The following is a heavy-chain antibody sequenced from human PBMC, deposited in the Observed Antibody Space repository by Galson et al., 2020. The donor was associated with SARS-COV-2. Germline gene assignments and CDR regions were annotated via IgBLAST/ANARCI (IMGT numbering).Heavy chain of an antibody. CDR1: GYSFTSYW. CDR3: ARSGVEMATITHYYYGMDV. J-gene: IGHJ6*02. Sequence: KIGESLKISCKGSGYSFTSYWISWVRQMPGKGLEWMGRIDPSDSYTNYSPSFQGHVTISADKSISTAYLQWSSLKASDTAMYYCARSGVEMATITHYYYGMDVWGQGTTVTVSS. V-gene: IGHV5-10-1*01. D-gene: IGHD5-12*01. CDR2: IDPSDSYT.